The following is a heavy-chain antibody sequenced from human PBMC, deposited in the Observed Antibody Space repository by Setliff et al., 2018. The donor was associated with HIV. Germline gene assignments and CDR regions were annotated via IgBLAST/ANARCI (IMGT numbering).Heavy chain of an antibody. CDR1: GYTFTDYY. Sequence: ASVKVSCKASGYTFTDYYMQWVRQAPGQGLEWMGRISPNSGGTNYVQKFQGRVTMTRDTSISTAYMELSTLTSADTAVYYCAREEDSGYDLDYWGQGTLVTVSS. V-gene: IGHV1-2*06. CDR2: ISPNSGGT. D-gene: IGHD5-12*01. J-gene: IGHJ4*02. CDR3: AREEDSGYDLDY.